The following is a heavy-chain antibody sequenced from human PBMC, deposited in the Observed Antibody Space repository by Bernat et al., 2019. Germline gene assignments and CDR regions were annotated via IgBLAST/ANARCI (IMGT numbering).Heavy chain of an antibody. CDR2: IIPIFGTA. Sequence: QVQLVQSGAEVKKPGSSVKVSCKASGGTFSSYAISWVRQAPGQGLEWMGGIIPIFGTANYAQKFQGRVTLTADESTSTSYMELSSLRSEDTAVYYCASGARLLWFRELSGVWFDPWGQGTLVTVSS. V-gene: IGHV1-69*01. J-gene: IGHJ5*02. CDR3: ASGARLLWFRELSGVWFDP. D-gene: IGHD3-10*01. CDR1: GGTFSSYA.